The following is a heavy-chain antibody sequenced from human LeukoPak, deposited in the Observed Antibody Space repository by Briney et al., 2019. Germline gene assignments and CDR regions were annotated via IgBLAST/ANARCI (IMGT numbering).Heavy chain of an antibody. CDR2: ISSSSSYI. CDR1: GFTFSSYS. D-gene: IGHD3-22*01. CDR3: ARANNYDSSGYYFDY. J-gene: IGHJ4*02. V-gene: IGHV3-21*01. Sequence: PGGSLRLSCAASGFTFSSYSMNWVRQAPGKGLEWASSISSSSSYIYYADSVKGRFTISRDNAKNSLYLQMNSLRAEDTAVYYCARANNYDSSGYYFDYWGQGTLVTVSS.